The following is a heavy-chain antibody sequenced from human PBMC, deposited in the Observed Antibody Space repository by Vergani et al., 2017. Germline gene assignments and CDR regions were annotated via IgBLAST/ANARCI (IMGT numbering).Heavy chain of an antibody. Sequence: QVQLLESGPGLLKPSETLSFTCSVSGYSITSGYYWGWIRQPPGKGLEWIATVFHSGSAYYNPSLRRRVTISVETSKNQFSLRLTTLTAADTAVYYCARQFWVSQGVGAFETWGRGTEVSVSS. CDR1: GYSITSGYY. J-gene: IGHJ3*02. D-gene: IGHD3-16*01. CDR2: VFHSGSA. CDR3: ARQFWVSQGVGAFET. V-gene: IGHV4-38-2*01.